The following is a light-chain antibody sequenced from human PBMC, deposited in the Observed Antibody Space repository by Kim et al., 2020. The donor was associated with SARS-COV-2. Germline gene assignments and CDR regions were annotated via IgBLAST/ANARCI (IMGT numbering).Light chain of an antibody. CDR1: QSISSW. Sequence: SAFIGDRVTITCRASQSISSWLAWYQQKPGEAPKLLIYDASILETGVPSRFSGSGSGTEFTLTISSLQPDDFATYYCQQYHSYRTFGQGTKVDIK. CDR2: DAS. J-gene: IGKJ1*01. CDR3: QQYHSYRT. V-gene: IGKV1-5*01.